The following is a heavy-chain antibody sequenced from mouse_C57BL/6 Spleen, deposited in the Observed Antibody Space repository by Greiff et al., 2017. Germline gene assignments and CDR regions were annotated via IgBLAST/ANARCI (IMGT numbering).Heavy chain of an antibody. Sequence: QVQLQQPGTELVKPGASVKLSCKASGYTFTSYWMHWVKQRPGQGLEWIGNINPSNGGTNYNEKYKSKATLTVDKSSSTAYMQLSSLTSEDSAVYYCARSLRRYDYDSYWYFDVWGTGTTVTVSS. J-gene: IGHJ1*03. CDR3: ARSLRRYDYDSYWYFDV. D-gene: IGHD2-4*01. CDR2: INPSNGGT. V-gene: IGHV1-53*01. CDR1: GYTFTSYW.